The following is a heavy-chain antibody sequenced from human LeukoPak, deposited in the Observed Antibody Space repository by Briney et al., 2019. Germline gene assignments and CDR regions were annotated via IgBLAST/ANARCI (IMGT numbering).Heavy chain of an antibody. V-gene: IGHV1-69*05. D-gene: IGHD3-3*01. J-gene: IGHJ5*02. CDR2: IIPIFGTA. CDR3: ARSYCDYWSGYLSIGSWFDP. Sequence: ASVKVSCKASGGTFSSYAISWVRHAPGQGLEWMGGIIPIFGTANYAQKFQGRVTITTDESTSTAYMELSSLRSEDTAVYYCARSYCDYWSGYLSIGSWFDPWGQGTLVTVYS. CDR1: GGTFSSYA.